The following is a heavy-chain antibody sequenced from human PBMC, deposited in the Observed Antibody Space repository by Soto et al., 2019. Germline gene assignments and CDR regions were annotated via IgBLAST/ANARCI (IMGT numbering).Heavy chain of an antibody. CDR1: GASISGFY. V-gene: IGHV4-4*07. CDR2: IYATGTT. Sequence: SETLSLTCPVAGASISGFYWSWIPKSAGKGLEWIRRIYATGTTDYNPSLKSRVMMSVDTSKKQFCLKLRSVTDADTAVYYCVRDGTKTLRDWFDPCGQGISVTVS. CDR3: VRDGTKTLRDWFDP. J-gene: IGHJ5*02. D-gene: IGHD1-1*01.